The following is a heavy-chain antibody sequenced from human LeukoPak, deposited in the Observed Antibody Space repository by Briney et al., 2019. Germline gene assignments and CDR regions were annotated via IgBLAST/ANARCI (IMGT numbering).Heavy chain of an antibody. CDR3: ARKGSYFDY. J-gene: IGHJ4*02. CDR1: GFTFSSYW. V-gene: IGHV3-7*03. Sequence: GGSLRLSCAASGFTFSSYWMTWVRQAPGKGLESVAKVNEDGSQQYYVDSVKGRFTISRDSAKKSLYLQMSSLRADDTAFYYCARKGSYFDYWGQGTLVTVSS. CDR2: VNEDGSQQ.